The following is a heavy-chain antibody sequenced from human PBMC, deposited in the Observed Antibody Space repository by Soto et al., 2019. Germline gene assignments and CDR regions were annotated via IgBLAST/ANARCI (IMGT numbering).Heavy chain of an antibody. V-gene: IGHV3-73*01. CDR3: TRTASPNWFDP. Sequence: PGGSLRLSCAASGFTFSGSAMHWVRQASGKGLEWVGRIRSKANSYATAYAASVKGRFTISRDDSKNTAYLQMNSLKTEDTAVYYCTRTASPNWFDPWGQGTLVTVS. CDR1: GFTFSGSA. J-gene: IGHJ5*02. CDR2: IRSKANSYAT. D-gene: IGHD4-17*01.